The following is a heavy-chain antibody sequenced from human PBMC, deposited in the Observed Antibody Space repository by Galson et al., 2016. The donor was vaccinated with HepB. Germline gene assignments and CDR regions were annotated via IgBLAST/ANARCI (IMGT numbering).Heavy chain of an antibody. D-gene: IGHD1-1*01. CDR3: VRVQYIDEGFAY. CDR2: MNGDGSRK. V-gene: IGHV3-7*01. J-gene: IGHJ4*02. CDR1: GFSFARYW. Sequence: SLRLSCAASGFSFARYWMTWVRQAPGKGLEWVANMNGDGSRKNYVGSVKGRFTITRDNNRNTLYLQMNDLRADDSALYYCVRVQYIDEGFAYWGQGALVTVSP.